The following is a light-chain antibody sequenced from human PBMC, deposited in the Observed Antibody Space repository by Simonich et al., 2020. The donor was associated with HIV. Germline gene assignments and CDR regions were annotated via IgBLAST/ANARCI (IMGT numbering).Light chain of an antibody. Sequence: DIVMTQSPDSLAVCLGERATINCKSSQSILKRSNNKNYLAWYQQKAGQPPKLLIDWASTRESGVPDRFSGSGSGTDFTLTISSLQAEDVAVYYCQQYYTTPLTFGGGTKVEIK. CDR2: WAS. V-gene: IGKV4-1*01. CDR3: QQYYTTPLT. CDR1: QSILKRSNNKNY. J-gene: IGKJ4*01.